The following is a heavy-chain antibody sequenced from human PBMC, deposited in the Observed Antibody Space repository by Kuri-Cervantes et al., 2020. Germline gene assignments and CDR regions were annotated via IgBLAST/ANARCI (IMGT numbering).Heavy chain of an antibody. J-gene: IGHJ6*03. Sequence: GGSLRLSCAASGFTFSSYSMNWVRQAPGKGLEWVGRIKSKTDGGTTDYAAPVKGRFTISRDDSKNTLYLQINSLKTEDTAVYYCTTEYYDFWSGYYSYMDVWGKGTTVTVSS. CDR1: GFTFSSYS. D-gene: IGHD3-3*01. V-gene: IGHV3-15*01. CDR3: TTEYYDFWSGYYSYMDV. CDR2: IKSKTDGGTT.